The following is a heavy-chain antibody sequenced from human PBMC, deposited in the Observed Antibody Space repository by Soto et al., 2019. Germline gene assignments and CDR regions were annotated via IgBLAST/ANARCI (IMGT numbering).Heavy chain of an antibody. CDR1: GGSISSSSYY. J-gene: IGHJ4*02. Sequence: HLQLQESGPGLVKPSETLSLTCTVSGGSISSSSYYWGWIRQPPGTGLEWIGSLYYSGSTYYNTSRESRSTISIATSKNHCSLKLSSTPAADTAVYYGSRPQYSSSSEYYFHYWGEGTLVTVSS. CDR2: LYYSGST. D-gene: IGHD6-6*01. V-gene: IGHV4-39*02. CDR3: SRPQYSSSSEYYFHY.